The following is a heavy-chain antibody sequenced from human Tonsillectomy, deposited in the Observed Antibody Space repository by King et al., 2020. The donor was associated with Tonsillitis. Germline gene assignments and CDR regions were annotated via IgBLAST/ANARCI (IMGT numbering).Heavy chain of an antibody. CDR3: AKLSVGSDSFDI. D-gene: IGHD1-26*01. J-gene: IGHJ3*02. Sequence: VQLVESGGGVVQPGGSLRLSCAASGFSFTNYGMHWVRQTPGKGLEWVAFIRYDGSNKYYGDSMKGRFTISRDNSKNTLYLQMNSLRTEDTAVYHCAKLSVGSDSFDIWGRGTTVTVSS. CDR2: IRYDGSNK. V-gene: IGHV3-30*02. CDR1: GFSFTNYG.